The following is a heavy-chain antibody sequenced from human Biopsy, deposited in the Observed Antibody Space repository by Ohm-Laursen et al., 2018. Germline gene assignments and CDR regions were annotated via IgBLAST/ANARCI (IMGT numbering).Heavy chain of an antibody. CDR1: EGTFSNYG. V-gene: IGHV1-69*13. Sequence: SVKVSCNAPEGTFSNYGVNWVRQAPGQGLEWLGGIIPMFGTANYAQMFQGRVTISADESTSTSYMELSSLTTEDTAIYYCARGPHSGSHSCFDYWGRGTLVTVSS. J-gene: IGHJ4*02. CDR3: ARGPHSGSHSCFDY. D-gene: IGHD1-26*01. CDR2: IIPMFGTA.